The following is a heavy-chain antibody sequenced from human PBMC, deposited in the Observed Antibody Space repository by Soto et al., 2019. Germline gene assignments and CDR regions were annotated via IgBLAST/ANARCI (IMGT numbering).Heavy chain of an antibody. J-gene: IGHJ4*02. D-gene: IGHD6-19*01. CDR3: GWYSLDY. CDR2: IYYSGST. CDR1: GGSISSSSYY. V-gene: IGHV4-39*01. Sequence: PSETLSLTCTVSGGSISSSSYYWGWIRQPPGKGLEWIGSIYYSGSTYYNPSLKSRVTISVDTSKNSLRTEDTALYYCAKDIASSGWYSLDYWGQGTLVTVSS.